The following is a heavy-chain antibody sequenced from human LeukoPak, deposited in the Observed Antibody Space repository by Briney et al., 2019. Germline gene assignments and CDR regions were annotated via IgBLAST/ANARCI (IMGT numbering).Heavy chain of an antibody. CDR2: IHHSGRT. D-gene: IGHD4-17*01. J-gene: IGHJ4*02. CDR3: ARAFATVTQG. V-gene: IGHV4-4*02. Sequence: SGTLSLTCAVSGDSLSSGHWWTWVRQPPGKGLEWIGEIHHSGRTNHNPSLKSRVSISVDKSRNQFSLRLSSVTAADTAVYYCARAFATVTQGWGQGTLVTVSS. CDR1: GDSLSSGHW.